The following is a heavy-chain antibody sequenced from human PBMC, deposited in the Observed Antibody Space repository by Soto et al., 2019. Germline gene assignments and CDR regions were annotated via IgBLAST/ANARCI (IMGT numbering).Heavy chain of an antibody. CDR3: ASTYYYDRALYAFDI. J-gene: IGHJ3*02. V-gene: IGHV5-51*01. CDR2: IYPGDSDT. Sequence: PGEALKISCKGSGYSFTSYWIGWVRQMPGKGLEWMGIIYPGDSDTRYSPSFQGQVTISADKSISTAYLQWSSLKASDTAMYYCASTYYYDRALYAFDIWGQGTMVTVSS. CDR1: GYSFTSYW. D-gene: IGHD3-22*01.